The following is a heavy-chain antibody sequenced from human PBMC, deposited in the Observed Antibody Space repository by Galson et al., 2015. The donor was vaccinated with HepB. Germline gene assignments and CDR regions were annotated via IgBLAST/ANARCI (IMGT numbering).Heavy chain of an antibody. J-gene: IGHJ4*02. CDR2: ISYDGSNK. CDR3: ARAGPLWFGELSVVDY. D-gene: IGHD3-10*01. V-gene: IGHV3-30*03. CDR1: GFTFSSYG. Sequence: SLRLSCAASGFTFSSYGMHWVRQAPGKGLEWVAVISYDGSNKYYADSVKGRFTISRDNAKNSLYLQMNSLRAEDTAVYYCARAGPLWFGELSVVDYWGQGTLVTVSS.